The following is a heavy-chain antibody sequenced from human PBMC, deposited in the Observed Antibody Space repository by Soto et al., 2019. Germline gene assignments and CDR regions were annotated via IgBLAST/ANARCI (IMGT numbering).Heavy chain of an antibody. CDR2: ISGSGGST. CDR1: GFTFSSYA. CDR3: AKFRGSFRGFYFDY. Sequence: PGGSLRLSCAASGFTFSSYAMSWVRQAPGKGLEWVSAISGSGGSTYYADSVRGRFTISRDNSKNTLYLQMNSLRAEDTAVYYCAKFRGSFRGFYFDYWGQGTLVTVSS. J-gene: IGHJ4*02. D-gene: IGHD1-26*01. V-gene: IGHV3-23*01.